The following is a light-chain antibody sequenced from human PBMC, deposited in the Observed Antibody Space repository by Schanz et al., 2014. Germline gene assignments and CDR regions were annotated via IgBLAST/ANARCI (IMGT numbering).Light chain of an antibody. V-gene: IGKV1-5*01. CDR3: QQANIFPLT. Sequence: DIQMTQTPSTLSASVGDRVTITCRASQRISIGLAWYQQKPGKAPKVLIYEASTLESGVPSRFSGSGSGTEFTLTISSLQPDDFAAYYCQQANIFPLTFGGGTKVEIK. J-gene: IGKJ4*01. CDR1: QRISIG. CDR2: EAS.